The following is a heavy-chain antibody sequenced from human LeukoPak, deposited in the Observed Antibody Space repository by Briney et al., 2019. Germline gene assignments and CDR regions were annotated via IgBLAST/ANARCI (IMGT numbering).Heavy chain of an antibody. J-gene: IGHJ6*03. CDR2: INPNSGGT. D-gene: IGHD3-10*01. Sequence: ASVKVSCKASGYTFTGYYMHWVRHAPGQGLEWMVWINPNSGGTNYAQKFQGRVTMTRDTSISTAYMELSRLRSDDTAVYYCARTGITMVRGVIIYYMDVWGKGTTVTISS. V-gene: IGHV1-2*02. CDR3: ARTGITMVRGVIIYYMDV. CDR1: GYTFTGYY.